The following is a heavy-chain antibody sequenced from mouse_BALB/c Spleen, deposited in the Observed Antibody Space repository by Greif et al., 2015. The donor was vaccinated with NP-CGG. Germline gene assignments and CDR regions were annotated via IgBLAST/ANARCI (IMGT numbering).Heavy chain of an antibody. CDR1: GFTFSSFG. CDR2: ISSGSSTI. V-gene: IGHV5-17*02. J-gene: IGHJ2*01. CDR3: ARSLTLYYFDY. D-gene: IGHD4-1*01. Sequence: EVKLVESGGGLVQPGGSRKLSCAASGFTFSSFGMHWVRQAPEKGLEWVAYISSGSSTIYYADTVKGRFTISRDNPKNTLFLQMTSLRSEDTAMYYCARSLTLYYFDYWGQGTTLTVSS.